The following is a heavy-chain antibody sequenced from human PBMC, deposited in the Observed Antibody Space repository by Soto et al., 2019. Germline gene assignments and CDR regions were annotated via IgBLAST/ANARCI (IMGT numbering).Heavy chain of an antibody. D-gene: IGHD6-19*01. CDR3: ARVGIYSSGWFQCFDY. J-gene: IGHJ4*02. Sequence: PSQTLSLTCAISGDSVSSNSAAWNWIRQSPSRGLEWLGRTYYRSKWFNDYAVSVKSRITINPDTSKSQFSLQLNSVTPEDTAVYYCARVGIYSSGWFQCFDYWGQGTLVTVSS. CDR2: TYYRSKWFN. CDR1: GDSVSSNSAA. V-gene: IGHV6-1*01.